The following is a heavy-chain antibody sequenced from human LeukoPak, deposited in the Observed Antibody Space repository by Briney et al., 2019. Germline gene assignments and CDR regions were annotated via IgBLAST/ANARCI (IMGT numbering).Heavy chain of an antibody. D-gene: IGHD3-22*01. J-gene: IGHJ5*02. CDR2: IYYSGST. CDR3: ARAFRYYYDSSGLGFTEFGDFDP. Sequence: PSETLSLTCTVSGGSISSSSYYWGWIRQPPGKGLEWIGSIYYSGSTYYNPSLKSRVTISVDTSKNQFSLKLSSVTAADTAVYYCARAFRYYYDSSGLGFTEFGDFDPWGQGTLVTVSS. V-gene: IGHV4-39*07. CDR1: GGSISSSSYY.